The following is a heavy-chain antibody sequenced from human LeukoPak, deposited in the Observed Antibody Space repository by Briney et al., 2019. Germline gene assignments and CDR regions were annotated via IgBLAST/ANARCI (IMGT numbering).Heavy chain of an antibody. Sequence: SETLSLTCTVSGGSISSSSYYWGWIRQPPGKGLEWIGSIYYSGSTYYNPSLKSRVTISVDTSKNQFSLKLSSVTAADTAVYYCARGLSYYDSSGYDAFDIWGQGTMVTVSS. CDR3: ARGLSYYDSSGYDAFDI. CDR2: IYYSGST. CDR1: GGSISSSSYY. V-gene: IGHV4-39*01. J-gene: IGHJ3*02. D-gene: IGHD3-22*01.